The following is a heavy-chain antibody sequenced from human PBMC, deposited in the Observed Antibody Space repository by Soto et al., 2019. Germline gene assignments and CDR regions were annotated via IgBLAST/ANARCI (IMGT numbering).Heavy chain of an antibody. CDR3: ARVFRYCSSTSCYFSYYYYYGMDV. V-gene: IGHV6-1*01. D-gene: IGHD2-2*01. Sequence: SQTLSFTCAISGDSVSSNSAAWNWIIHSPSRCLEWLGRTYYRSKWYNDYAVSVKSRITINPDTSKNQFSLQLNSVTPEDTAVYYCARVFRYCSSTSCYFSYYYYYGMDVWGQGTTVTVSS. CDR2: TYYRSKWYN. J-gene: IGHJ6*02. CDR1: GDSVSSNSAA.